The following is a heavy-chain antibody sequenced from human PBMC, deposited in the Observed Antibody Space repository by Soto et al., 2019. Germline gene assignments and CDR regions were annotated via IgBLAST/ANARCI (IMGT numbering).Heavy chain of an antibody. CDR1: GFTFSSYG. V-gene: IGHV3-30*18. D-gene: IGHD5-12*01. CDR2: ISYDGSNK. CDR3: AKVMGGLRYYYYYGMDV. Sequence: QVQLVESGGGVVQPGRSLRLSCAASGFTFSSYGMHWVRQAPGKGLEGVAVISYDGSNKYYADSVKGRFTISRDNSKNTLYLQMNSLRAEDTAVYYCAKVMGGLRYYYYYGMDVWGQGTTVTVSS. J-gene: IGHJ6*02.